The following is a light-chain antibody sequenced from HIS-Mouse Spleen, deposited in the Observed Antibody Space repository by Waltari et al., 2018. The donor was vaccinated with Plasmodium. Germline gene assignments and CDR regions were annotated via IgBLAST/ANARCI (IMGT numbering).Light chain of an antibody. CDR3: QSADSSGTPNWV. CDR2: KDS. J-gene: IGLJ3*02. Sequence: SYELPQPPSVSVSPGQTARITCSGYALTKQYAYWYQQKPGQAPVLVIYKDSERPSGFPERFSGSSSGTTVTLTISGVQAEDEADYYCQSADSSGTPNWVFGGGTKLTVL. CDR1: ALTKQY. V-gene: IGLV3-25*03.